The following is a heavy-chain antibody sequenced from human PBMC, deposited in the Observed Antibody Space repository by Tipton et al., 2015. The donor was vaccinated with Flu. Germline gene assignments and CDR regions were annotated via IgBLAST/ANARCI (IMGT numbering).Heavy chain of an antibody. V-gene: IGHV4-39*07. D-gene: IGHD1-26*01. Sequence: LRLSCTVSGGSISSSSYYWGWIRQPPGKGLEWIGSIYYSGSTYYNPSLKSRVTISVDTSKNQFSLKLSSVTAADTAVYYCARGGREPLPFDYWGQGTLVTVSS. CDR2: IYYSGST. CDR3: ARGGREPLPFDY. CDR1: GGSISSSSYY. J-gene: IGHJ4*02.